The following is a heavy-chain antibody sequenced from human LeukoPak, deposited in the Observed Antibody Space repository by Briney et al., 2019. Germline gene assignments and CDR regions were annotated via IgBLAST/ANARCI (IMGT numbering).Heavy chain of an antibody. V-gene: IGHV4-59*01. D-gene: IGHD2-15*01. CDR1: GCSISSYY. Sequence: SETLSLTCTVSGCSISSYYWSWLRQPPGKGLEWIAYIYYSGSTKYNPSLKSRVTISVDTSKNQFSLKLSSVTAADTAAYYCARTPPRGSFDYWGQGTLVTVPS. CDR2: IYYSGST. J-gene: IGHJ4*02. CDR3: ARTPPRGSFDY.